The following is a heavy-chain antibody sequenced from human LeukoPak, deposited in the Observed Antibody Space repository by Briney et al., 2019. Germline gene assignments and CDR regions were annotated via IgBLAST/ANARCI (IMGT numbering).Heavy chain of an antibody. D-gene: IGHD6-13*01. CDR3: AREEARSIAAAGTTYAFDI. V-gene: IGHV3-33*01. CDR2: IWYEGSNK. J-gene: IGHJ3*02. Sequence: QPGRSLRLSCAASGFTFSSYGMHWVRQAPGKRLEWGAVIWYEGSNKYYADSVQGRFTTYRDNSKNTLYMQMNSLRAEDTDVYYCAREEARSIAAAGTTYAFDIWGQGTMVTVSS. CDR1: GFTFSSYG.